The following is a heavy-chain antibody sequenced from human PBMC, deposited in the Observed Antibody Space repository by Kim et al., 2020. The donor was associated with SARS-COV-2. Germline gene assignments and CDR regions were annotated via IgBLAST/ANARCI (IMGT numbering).Heavy chain of an antibody. CDR2: INTNTGNP. J-gene: IGHJ4*02. CDR1: GYTFTSYA. CDR3: ARDLSIFMVRGVIGY. D-gene: IGHD3-10*01. V-gene: IGHV7-4-1*02. Sequence: ASVKVSCKAXGYTFTSYAMNWVRQAPGQGLEWMGWINTNTGNPTYAQGFTGRFVFSLDTSVSTAYLQISSLKAEDTAVYYCARDLSIFMVRGVIGYWGQGTLVTVSS.